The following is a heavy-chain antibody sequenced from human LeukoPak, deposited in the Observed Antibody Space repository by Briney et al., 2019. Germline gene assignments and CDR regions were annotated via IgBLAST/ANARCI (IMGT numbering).Heavy chain of an antibody. CDR3: ARGPRVYCSGGSCYEFDY. D-gene: IGHD2-15*01. CDR1: GGSFSSYY. J-gene: IGHJ4*02. CDR2: IYYSGST. V-gene: IGHV4-59*01. Sequence: SESLSLTCTVSGGSFSSYYLSWIRQPPGKGLEWIGSIYYSGSTNYNPSPKRRATVTIDTSNSQFSLKLNYVTTADTAIYYCARGPRVYCSGGSCYEFDYWGQGTLVTVSS.